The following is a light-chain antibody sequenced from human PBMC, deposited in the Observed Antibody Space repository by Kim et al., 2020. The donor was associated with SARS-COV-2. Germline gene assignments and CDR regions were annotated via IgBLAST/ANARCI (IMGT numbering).Light chain of an antibody. CDR1: QRVALGD. Sequence: SPGARATLSCRTSQRVALGDLGWYQHKPGQGPRLLHFSSSDGATGIPGRVRGSGAGTDFTLTISRLGPEDFAIYYCQRYGNSFMFTFGQGTKWEI. CDR2: SSS. J-gene: IGKJ2*01. V-gene: IGKV3-20*01. CDR3: QRYGNSFMFT.